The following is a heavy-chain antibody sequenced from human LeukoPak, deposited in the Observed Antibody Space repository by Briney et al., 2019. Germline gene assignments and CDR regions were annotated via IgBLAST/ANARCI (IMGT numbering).Heavy chain of an antibody. CDR3: ARVGVVVAATGNLWFDP. CDR2: ISSSGTTI. Sequence: GGSMRLSCAASGFTFSSYEMNWVRQAPGKGLEWVSYISSSGTTIYYADSVKGRFTISRDNAKNSLYLQMNSLRAEDTAVYYCARVGVVVAATGNLWFDPWGQGTLVTVSS. J-gene: IGHJ5*02. CDR1: GFTFSSYE. V-gene: IGHV3-48*03. D-gene: IGHD2-15*01.